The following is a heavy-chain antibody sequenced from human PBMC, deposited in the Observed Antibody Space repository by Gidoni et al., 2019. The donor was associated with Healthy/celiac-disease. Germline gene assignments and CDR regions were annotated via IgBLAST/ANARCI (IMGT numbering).Heavy chain of an antibody. Sequence: QVQLVQSGAEGKKPGASVKVSCKASGYTFTSYAMHWVRQAPGQRPEWMGWINAGNGNTKYSQKFQGRVTITRDTSASTAYMELSSLRSEDTAVYYCARWSSSLDYWGQGTLVTVSS. CDR2: INAGNGNT. CDR3: ARWSSSLDY. J-gene: IGHJ4*02. CDR1: GYTFTSYA. V-gene: IGHV1-3*01. D-gene: IGHD2-2*01.